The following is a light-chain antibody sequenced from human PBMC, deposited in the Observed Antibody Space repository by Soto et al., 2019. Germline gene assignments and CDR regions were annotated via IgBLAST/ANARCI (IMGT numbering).Light chain of an antibody. J-gene: IGKJ1*01. Sequence: DIQRTQSPSTLSGSVGGRVTITCRASQTISSWLAWYQQKXXXAPXLLXYKASTGKSWCPSRFSGSGSGTEFTLTISSLQHDDFATYYCQHSNSYSEAFGQGTKVDIK. CDR1: QTISSW. V-gene: IGKV1-5*03. CDR3: QHSNSYSEA. CDR2: KAS.